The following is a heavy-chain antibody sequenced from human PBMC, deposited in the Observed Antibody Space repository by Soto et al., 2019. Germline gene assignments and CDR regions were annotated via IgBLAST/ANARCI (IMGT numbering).Heavy chain of an antibody. CDR2: ISGSGGST. CDR1: GFTFSSYA. V-gene: IGHV3-23*01. CDR3: AKSLDYYYYYGMDV. Sequence: GGSLRLSCAASGFTFSSYAMSWVRQAPGKGLEWVSAISGSGGSTYYADSVKGRFTISRDNSKNTLYLQMNSLRAGDTAVYYCAKSLDYYYYYGMDVWGQGTTVTV. J-gene: IGHJ6*02.